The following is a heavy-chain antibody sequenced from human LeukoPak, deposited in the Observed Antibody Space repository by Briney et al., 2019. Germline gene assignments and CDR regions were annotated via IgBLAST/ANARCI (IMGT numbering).Heavy chain of an antibody. Sequence: GRSLRLSCAASGFTFSTYSMSWVRQAPGKGLEWVSYISSSSNTIYDADSVKGRFTISRDNAKNSLYLQMNSLRDEDTAVYYCARVKYGGHLYYFDYWGQGTLVTVSS. CDR1: GFTFSTYS. V-gene: IGHV3-48*02. D-gene: IGHD4/OR15-4a*01. J-gene: IGHJ4*02. CDR3: ARVKYGGHLYYFDY. CDR2: ISSSSNTI.